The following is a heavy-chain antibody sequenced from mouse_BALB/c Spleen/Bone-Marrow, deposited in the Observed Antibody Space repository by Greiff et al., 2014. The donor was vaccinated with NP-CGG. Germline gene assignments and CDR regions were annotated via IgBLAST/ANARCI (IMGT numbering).Heavy chain of an antibody. V-gene: IGHV14-3*02. CDR3: TEPSFYYGSSYWYFDV. CDR1: GFNIKDTF. J-gene: IGHJ1*01. D-gene: IGHD1-1*01. Sequence: EVQLKESGAELVRPGASVKLSCKASGFNIKDTFMHWVKQRPEQGLEWIGRIDPANGDTRFDPKFQGKATITADKSSNTAYLQLSSLTSEDTAVYYCTEPSFYYGSSYWYFDVWGAGTTVTVSS. CDR2: IDPANGDT.